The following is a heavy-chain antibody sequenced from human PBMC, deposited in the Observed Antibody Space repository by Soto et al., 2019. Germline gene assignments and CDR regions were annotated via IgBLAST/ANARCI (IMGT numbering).Heavy chain of an antibody. J-gene: IGHJ4*02. CDR2: ICRTGST. D-gene: IGHD1-7*01. CDR3: ASLDPGTSVDY. CDR1: GSSFTRNNL. V-gene: IGHV4-4*02. Sequence: ETLSLTCAASGSSFTRNNLGTWVSTPPAQGLERIGEICRTGSTNSNPSLKSRVTMSLDKSENQFSLKVTSLTAAARAVYYCASLDPGTSVDYWGQGTWVSVSA.